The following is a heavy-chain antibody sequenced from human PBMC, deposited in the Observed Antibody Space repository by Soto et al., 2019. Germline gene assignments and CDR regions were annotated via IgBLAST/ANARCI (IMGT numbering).Heavy chain of an antibody. V-gene: IGHV4-4*07. J-gene: IGHJ5*02. CDR2: IYTSGST. CDR3: ARDRSTSGSQRYNWFDP. Sequence: PSETRSLPCTLSGSSISRYDWSWIPQPAGKGLEWIRRIYTSGSTNYNPSLKSRVTMSVDTSKNQFSLKLSSVTAADTAVYYCARDRSTSGSQRYNWFDPWGQGTLVTVSS. D-gene: IGHD1-26*01. CDR1: GSSISRYD.